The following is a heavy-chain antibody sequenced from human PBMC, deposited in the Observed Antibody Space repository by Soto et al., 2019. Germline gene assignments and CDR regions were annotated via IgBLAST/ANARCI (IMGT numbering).Heavy chain of an antibody. J-gene: IGHJ4*02. CDR2: ISAYNGNT. CDR3: ARGPPTVVTVTGGLWYFDY. CDR1: GYTFTSYG. V-gene: IGHV1-18*01. D-gene: IGHD3-22*01. Sequence: QVQLVQSGAEVKKPGASVKVSCKASGYTFTSYGIRGVRQAPGQGLEWMEWISAYNGNTNYAQKLQGRVTMTTDTSTSTAYRELRSLRSDDTAVSYCARGPPTVVTVTGGLWYFDYSGQGNLVTVSS.